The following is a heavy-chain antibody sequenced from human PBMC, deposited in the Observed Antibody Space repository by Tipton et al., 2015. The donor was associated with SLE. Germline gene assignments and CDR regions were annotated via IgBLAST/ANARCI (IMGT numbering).Heavy chain of an antibody. V-gene: IGHV3-66*01. CDR2: IYNDDTT. CDR1: GFTVSSND. CDR3: AREYYFGLDV. D-gene: IGHD3-16*01. J-gene: IGHJ6*02. Sequence: SLRLSCAASGFTVSSNDMSWVRQAPGKGLEWVSLIYNDDTTDYADSVKGRFTISRDKSKNTLYLQMNSLRAEDTAVYYCAREYYFGLDVWGHGTTVTVSS.